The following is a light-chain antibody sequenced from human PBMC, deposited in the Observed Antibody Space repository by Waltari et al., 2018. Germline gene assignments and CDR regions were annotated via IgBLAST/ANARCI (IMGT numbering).Light chain of an antibody. V-gene: IGKV3-20*01. J-gene: IGKJ1*01. CDR3: QMYVRLPVT. Sequence: EIVLTQSPGTLSLSPGERVTLSCRASQSVGRSLAWYQQRPGQAPRPLIYDAFTRATGVADRFSGSGSGTDFSLTISRLDPEDFAVYYCQMYVRLPVTFGQGTKVEIK. CDR2: DAF. CDR1: QSVGRS.